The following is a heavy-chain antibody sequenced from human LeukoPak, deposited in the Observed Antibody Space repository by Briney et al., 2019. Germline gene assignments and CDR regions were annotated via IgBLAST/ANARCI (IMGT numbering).Heavy chain of an antibody. CDR3: AKVERITMVRGVTVSPDY. J-gene: IGHJ4*02. CDR2: IKQDGSEK. CDR1: GLTFSSYW. Sequence: GGSLRLSCAASGLTFSSYWMSWVRQAPGKGLEWVANIKQDGSEKYYVDSVKGRFTISRDNAKNSLYLQMNSLRAEDTAVYYWAKVERITMVRGVTVSPDYWGQGTLVTVSS. V-gene: IGHV3-7*03. D-gene: IGHD3-10*01.